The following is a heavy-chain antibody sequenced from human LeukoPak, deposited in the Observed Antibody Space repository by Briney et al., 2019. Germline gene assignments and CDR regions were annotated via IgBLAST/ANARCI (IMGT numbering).Heavy chain of an antibody. D-gene: IGHD3-10*01. Sequence: SETLSLTCTVSRGSIGTYYWSWIRQPAGKGLEWIGRIYTSGNTKFNPSLRSRVTISVDTSKNQFSLKVTSLTAADTAIYYCARDSGRRGYPEYSSDYWGHGTLVTVSS. CDR3: ARDSGRRGYPEYSSDY. V-gene: IGHV4-4*07. CDR1: RGSIGTYY. CDR2: IYTSGNT. J-gene: IGHJ4*01.